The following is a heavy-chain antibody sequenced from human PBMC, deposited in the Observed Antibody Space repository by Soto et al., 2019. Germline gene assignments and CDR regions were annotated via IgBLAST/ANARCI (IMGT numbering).Heavy chain of an antibody. J-gene: IGHJ2*01. CDR1: GFTFSSYE. CDR2: ISSSGSTI. V-gene: IGHV3-48*03. D-gene: IGHD3-22*01. Sequence: EVQLVESGGGLVQPGGSLRLSCAASGFTFSSYEMNWVRQAPGKGLEWVSCISSSGSTIYYADSVKGRFTISRDNAKNSLYLQMNSLRAEDTAVYYCARTSSIKRLHYYDKRYFDLWGRGTLVTVSS. CDR3: ARTSSIKRLHYYDKRYFDL.